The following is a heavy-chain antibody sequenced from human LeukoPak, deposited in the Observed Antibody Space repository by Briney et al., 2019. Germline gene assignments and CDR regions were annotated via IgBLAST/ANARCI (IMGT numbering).Heavy chain of an antibody. J-gene: IGHJ3*02. D-gene: IGHD3-10*01. CDR1: GYTFSDYY. V-gene: IGHV4-4*07. CDR2: IYTSGST. Sequence: GSLRLSCAASGYTFSDYYMSWIRQPAGKGLEWIGRIYTSGSTNYNPSLKSRVTISVDTSKNQFSLKLSSVTAADTAVYYCARHYGSGSYSPTGGDAFDIWGQGTMVTVSS. CDR3: ARHYGSGSYSPTGGDAFDI.